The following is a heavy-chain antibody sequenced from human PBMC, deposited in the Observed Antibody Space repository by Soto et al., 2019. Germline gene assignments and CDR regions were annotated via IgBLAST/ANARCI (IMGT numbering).Heavy chain of an antibody. V-gene: IGHV4-4*02. CDR2: IYHSGST. D-gene: IGHD3-3*01. Sequence: QVQLQESGPGLVKPSGTLSLTCAVSGGPISSSNWWSWVRQPPGEGLEWIGVIYHSGSTNYIPSLKSRDTFSVDKSMTQFSLKLSSVTAADTVVYYCAGDSRVFRWSMNYDFWRGVGMDVWGQGTTVTVSS. CDR1: GGPISSSNW. J-gene: IGHJ6*02. CDR3: AGDSRVFRWSMNYDFWRGVGMDV.